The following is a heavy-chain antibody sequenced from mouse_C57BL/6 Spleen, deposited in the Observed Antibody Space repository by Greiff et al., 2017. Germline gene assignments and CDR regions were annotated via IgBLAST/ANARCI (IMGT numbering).Heavy chain of an antibody. CDR2: ISDGGSYT. CDR3: ARENYYGSSKAMDY. Sequence: EVQLVESGGGLVKPGGSLKLSCAASGFTFSSYAMSWVRQTPEKRLEWVATISDGGSYTYYPDNVKGRFTISRDNAKNNLYLQMSHLKSEDTAMYYCARENYYGSSKAMDYWGQGTSVTVSS. D-gene: IGHD1-1*01. CDR1: GFTFSSYA. J-gene: IGHJ4*01. V-gene: IGHV5-4*01.